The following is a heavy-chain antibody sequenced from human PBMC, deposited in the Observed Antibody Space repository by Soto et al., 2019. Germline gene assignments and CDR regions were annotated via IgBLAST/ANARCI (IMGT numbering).Heavy chain of an antibody. CDR2: IYYSGST. V-gene: IGHV4-39*07. CDR3: ARSSSWHGMDV. Sequence: PSETLSLTCTVSGGSISSSSYYWGWIRQPPGKGLEWIGSIYYSGSTYYNPSLKSRVTISVDTSKNQFSLKLSSVTAADTAVYYCARSSSWHGMDVWGQGTTVTVSS. D-gene: IGHD6-13*01. J-gene: IGHJ6*02. CDR1: GGSISSSSYY.